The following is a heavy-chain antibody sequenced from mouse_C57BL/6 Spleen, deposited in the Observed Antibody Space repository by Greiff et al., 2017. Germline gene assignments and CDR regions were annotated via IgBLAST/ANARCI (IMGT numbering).Heavy chain of an antibody. CDR1: GFTFSDYG. D-gene: IGHD1-1*01. V-gene: IGHV5-17*01. J-gene: IGHJ2*01. Sequence: EVKLVESGGGLVKPGGSLKLSCAASGFTFSDYGMHWVRQDPEKGLEWVAYISSGSSTIYYADTVKGRFTISRDNAKNTLFLQMTSLRSEDMAMYYCARDYGSHDYWGQGTTRTVSS. CDR3: ARDYGSHDY. CDR2: ISSGSSTI.